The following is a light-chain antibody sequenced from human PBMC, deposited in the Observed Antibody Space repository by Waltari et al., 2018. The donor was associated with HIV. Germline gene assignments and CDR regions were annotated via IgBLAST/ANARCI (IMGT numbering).Light chain of an antibody. Sequence: AIQLTQSPSSLSASVGDRVTITCRASQGVSSALAWYQQKPGKPPKLLIYSASRLASGVPSRFSGSGSGTQFTLSITSLQSEDLATYYCQQFVTFPYTFGQGTKLDI. CDR2: SAS. J-gene: IGKJ2*01. CDR3: QQFVTFPYT. V-gene: IGKV1-13*02. CDR1: QGVSSA.